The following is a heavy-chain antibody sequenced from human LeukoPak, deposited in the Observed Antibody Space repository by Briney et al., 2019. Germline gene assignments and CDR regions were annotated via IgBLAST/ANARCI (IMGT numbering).Heavy chain of an antibody. CDR1: GFTFSSYG. D-gene: IGHD5-24*01. V-gene: IGHV3-33*01. Sequence: GRSLRLSCAASGFTFSSYGMHRVRQPPGKGLEWVAVIWYDGSNKYYADSVTGRFTISRDNSKNTLYLQMNSLRAEDTAVYYCARVLDGYTDYWGQGTLVTVSS. CDR2: IWYDGSNK. CDR3: ARVLDGYTDY. J-gene: IGHJ4*02.